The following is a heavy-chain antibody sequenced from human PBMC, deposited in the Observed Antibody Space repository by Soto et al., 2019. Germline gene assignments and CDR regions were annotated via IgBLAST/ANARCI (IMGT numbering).Heavy chain of an antibody. Sequence: QVQLQESGPGLVKPSQTLSLTCTVSGGSINSGGYYWSWIRQHPGKGLEWIGYIHYSGSTHYNASLKSRLTRSVDTSKNQFSLKLSSVTAADTAVYYCTRELSTTWFDPWGQGTLVTVSS. CDR2: IHYSGST. J-gene: IGHJ5*02. D-gene: IGHD5-12*01. V-gene: IGHV4-31*03. CDR1: GGSINSGGYY. CDR3: TRELSTTWFDP.